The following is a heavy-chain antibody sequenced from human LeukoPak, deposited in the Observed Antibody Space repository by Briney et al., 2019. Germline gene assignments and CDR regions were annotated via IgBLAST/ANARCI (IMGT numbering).Heavy chain of an antibody. J-gene: IGHJ4*02. D-gene: IGHD5-12*01. CDR1: GFTFGDYG. CDR2: IRSKAHDCTP. CDR3: TRAGGYDNYLDY. Sequence: GGSLRLSCTPSGFTFGDYGFNWVRQAPGKGLEWVGFIRSKAHDCTPKYAASVQGRFTISRDDSKGIAYLQMNSLKTEDTAVYYCTRAGGYDNYLDYWGQGTPVTVSS. V-gene: IGHV3-49*04.